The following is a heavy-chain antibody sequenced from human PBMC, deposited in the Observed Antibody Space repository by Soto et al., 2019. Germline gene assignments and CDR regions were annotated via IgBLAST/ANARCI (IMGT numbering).Heavy chain of an antibody. J-gene: IGHJ4*02. CDR3: ARGGVSTRTFDY. V-gene: IGHV5-51*01. Sequence: GESLKISCKGPGYNFAVYWIAWVRQMPGKGLELMGIIYPSDSDTRYRPSFQGQVTISADKSISSAYLQWSSLRASDTAMYYCARGGVSTRTFDYWGQGTPVTVSS. D-gene: IGHD3-3*01. CDR2: IYPSDSDT. CDR1: GYNFAVYW.